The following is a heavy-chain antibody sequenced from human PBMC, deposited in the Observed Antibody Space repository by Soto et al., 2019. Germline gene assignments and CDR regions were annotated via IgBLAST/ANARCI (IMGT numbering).Heavy chain of an antibody. J-gene: IGHJ6*03. D-gene: IGHD5-12*01. CDR2: IIPIFGTA. CDR1: GGTFSSYA. V-gene: IGHV1-69*13. Sequence: ASVKVSCKASGGTFSSYAISWVRQAPGQGLEWMGGIIPIFGTANYAQKFQGRVTITADESTSTAYMELSRLRSEDTAVYCCATGAVATTPEAYYYCYYDMDVWGKGTTVTVSS. CDR3: ATGAVATTPEAYYYCYYDMDV.